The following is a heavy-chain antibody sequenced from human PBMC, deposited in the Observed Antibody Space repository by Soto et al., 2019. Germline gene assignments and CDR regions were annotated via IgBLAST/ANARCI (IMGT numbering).Heavy chain of an antibody. J-gene: IGHJ4*02. V-gene: IGHV3-23*01. CDR1: GFTFSHYA. Sequence: GGSLRLSCAASGFTFSHYAMSWVRQAPGKGLEWVSTIAADGGSAYYGDSVKGRFSISRDNSKNTLFLQLNSLRAEDTAVYYCARKYHFGSGSYLYYFDYWGQGGLVTVSS. CDR2: IAADGGSA. D-gene: IGHD3-10*01. CDR3: ARKYHFGSGSYLYYFDY.